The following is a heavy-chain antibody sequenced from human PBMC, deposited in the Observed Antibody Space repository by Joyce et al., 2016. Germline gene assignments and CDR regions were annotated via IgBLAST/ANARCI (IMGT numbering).Heavy chain of an antibody. J-gene: IGHJ6*02. D-gene: IGHD6-25*01. CDR1: GFSLSTSGVG. CDR3: AHAPATDRYYGMDV. V-gene: IGHV2-5*02. CDR2: IYWDDDK. Sequence: QVTLKESGPTLVKPTQTLTLTCTFSGFSLSTSGVGVGWIHQPPGKVLEWLALIYWDDDKRYSSSLKSRLTITKDTSKNQVVLTMTNMDPVDTATYYCAHAPATDRYYGMDVWGQGTTVTVSS.